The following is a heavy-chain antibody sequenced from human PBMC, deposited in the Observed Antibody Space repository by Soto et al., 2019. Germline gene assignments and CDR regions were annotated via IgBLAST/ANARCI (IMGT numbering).Heavy chain of an antibody. V-gene: IGHV4-31*03. CDR1: GGSISSGGYY. J-gene: IGHJ6*03. CDR2: IYYSGST. CDR3: ARVTRLYYYYMDV. Sequence: SETLSLTCTVSGGSISSGGYYWSWIRQHPGKGLEWIGYIYYSGSTYYSPSLKSRVTISVDTSKNQFSLKLSSVTAADTAVYYCARVTRLYYYYMDVWGKGTTVTVSS.